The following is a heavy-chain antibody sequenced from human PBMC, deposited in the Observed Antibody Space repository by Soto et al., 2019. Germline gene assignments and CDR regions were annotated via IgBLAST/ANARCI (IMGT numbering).Heavy chain of an antibody. CDR3: ARDGRITIFGVVKRLNWFDP. Sequence: SETLSLTCAVYGGSFSGYYWGWIRQPPGKGLEWIGEINHSGSTNYNPSLKSRVTISVDTSKNQFSLKLSSVTAADTAVYYCARDGRITIFGVVKRLNWFDPWGQGTLVTVSS. CDR1: GGSFSGYY. CDR2: INHSGST. V-gene: IGHV4-34*01. J-gene: IGHJ5*02. D-gene: IGHD3-3*01.